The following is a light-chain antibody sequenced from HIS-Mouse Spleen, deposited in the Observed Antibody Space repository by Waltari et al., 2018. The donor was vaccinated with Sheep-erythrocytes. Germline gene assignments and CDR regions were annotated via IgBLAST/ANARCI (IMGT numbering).Light chain of an antibody. CDR2: EGS. CDR3: CSYVGSSTFHVV. CDR1: SSDGGSYNL. Sequence: QSALTQPASVSGSPGQSITISCTGTSSDGGSYNLVSWYQQHPGKAPKLLIYEGSKRPSGVSNRFPGSKSGNTASLTISGVQAEDEADYYCCSYVGSSTFHVVFGGGTKLTVL. V-gene: IGLV2-23*03. J-gene: IGLJ2*01.